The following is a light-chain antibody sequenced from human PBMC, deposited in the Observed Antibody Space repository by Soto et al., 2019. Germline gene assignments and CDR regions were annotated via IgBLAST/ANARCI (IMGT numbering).Light chain of an antibody. J-gene: IGKJ1*01. CDR2: GAS. Sequence: VMTQSPATLSVSPGERATLSCRASHSFSASLAWYQQKPGQAPRLLISGASTRTAGIPARFSGSGSGTDFTLTITSLQSEDFAVYYCQHYNAWPWTFGQGTKVDIK. CDR3: QHYNAWPWT. V-gene: IGKV3-15*01. CDR1: HSFSAS.